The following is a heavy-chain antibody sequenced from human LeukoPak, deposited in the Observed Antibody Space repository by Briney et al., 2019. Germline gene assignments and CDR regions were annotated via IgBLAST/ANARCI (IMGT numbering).Heavy chain of an antibody. V-gene: IGHV3-23*01. Sequence: GGSLRLSCAASGFTFSSYAMSWVRQVPGKGLNWVSAISGSGGSTYYADSVKGRFTISRDNSKNTLYLQVNSLRAEDTAVYYCAKASHYDNSGYQYYFDYWGQGTLVTVSS. CDR1: GFTFSSYA. J-gene: IGHJ4*02. CDR3: AKASHYDNSGYQYYFDY. CDR2: ISGSGGST. D-gene: IGHD3-22*01.